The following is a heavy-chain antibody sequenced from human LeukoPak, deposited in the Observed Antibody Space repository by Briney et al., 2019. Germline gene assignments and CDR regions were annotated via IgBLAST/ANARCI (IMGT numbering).Heavy chain of an antibody. D-gene: IGHD3-10*01. V-gene: IGHV3-30-3*01. CDR2: ISDDGSRQ. CDR3: VKDRTGTYTLDY. CDR1: GFTFSNYV. J-gene: IGHJ4*02. Sequence: GRSLRLSCAATGFTFSNYVIHWGRQAPGKGLEWVAFISDDGSRQHYADSVKGRFTISRDNSKNTLNLQMNSLRAEDTAVYYCVKDRTGTYTLDYWGQGTLVTVSS.